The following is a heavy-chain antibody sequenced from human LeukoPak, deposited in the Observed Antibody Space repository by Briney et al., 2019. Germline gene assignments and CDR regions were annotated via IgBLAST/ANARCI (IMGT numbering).Heavy chain of an antibody. V-gene: IGHV4-39*06. Sequence: TSETLSLTCTVSGGSISNYYWGWIRQPPGEGLEWIGSIYYSGSTYYNSSLQSRVTISVHMSNNQFALKLSSVTAADTAVYYCARVAIAVAGPTGWFDPWGQGTLVTVSS. D-gene: IGHD6-19*01. J-gene: IGHJ5*02. CDR2: IYYSGST. CDR1: GGSISNYY. CDR3: ARVAIAVAGPTGWFDP.